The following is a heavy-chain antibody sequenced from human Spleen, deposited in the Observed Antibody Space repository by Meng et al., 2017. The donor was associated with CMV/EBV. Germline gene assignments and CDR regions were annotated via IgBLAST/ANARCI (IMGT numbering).Heavy chain of an antibody. D-gene: IGHD6-6*01. CDR2: ISSRSSYI. Sequence: GGSLRLSCAASGSTFSIYSMNWVRQAPGKGLEWVSSISSRSSYIYYADSVKGRFTISRDNAKNSLYLQMNSLRAEDTAVYYCARDHSSSQGYYGMDVWGQGTTVTVSS. V-gene: IGHV3-21*01. CDR3: ARDHSSSQGYYGMDV. J-gene: IGHJ6*02. CDR1: GSTFSIYS.